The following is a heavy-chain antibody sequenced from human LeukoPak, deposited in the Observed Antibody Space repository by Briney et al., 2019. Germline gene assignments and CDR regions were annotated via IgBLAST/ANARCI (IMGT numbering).Heavy chain of an antibody. CDR1: GGSISSYY. J-gene: IGHJ6*02. CDR3: ARRDYYYGMDD. V-gene: IGHV4-59*08. CDR2: IYYSGST. Sequence: SETLSLTCTVSGGSISSYYWSWIRRPPGKGLEWIGYIYYSGSTNYNPSLKSRVTISVDTSKNQFSLKLSSVTAADTAVYFCARRDYYYGMDDWGQGTTVTVSS.